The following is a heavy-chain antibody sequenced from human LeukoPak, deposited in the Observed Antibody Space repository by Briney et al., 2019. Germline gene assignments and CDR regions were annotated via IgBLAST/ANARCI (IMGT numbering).Heavy chain of an antibody. D-gene: IGHD5-18*01. CDR1: GGSFSGYY. CDR2: INHSGST. Sequence: SETLSLTCAVYGGSFSGYYWSWIRQPPGKGLEWIGEINHSGSTNYNPSLKSRVTISVDTSKNQFSLKLSPVTAADTAVYYCARARGFGYSYVYYFDYWGQGTLVTVSS. CDR3: ARARGFGYSYVYYFDY. V-gene: IGHV4-34*01. J-gene: IGHJ4*02.